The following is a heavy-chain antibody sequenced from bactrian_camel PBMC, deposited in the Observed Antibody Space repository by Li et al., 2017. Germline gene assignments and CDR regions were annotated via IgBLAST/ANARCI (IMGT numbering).Heavy chain of an antibody. CDR2: IGGDGSI. D-gene: IGHD3*01. Sequence: QVQLVESGGGSVEAGGSLTLSCTASEYTFSNYAMGRFRQAPAKERERVAAIGGDGSIAYADSVKGRFTISQDNIKNTLNLQMNNLKPEDTAMYYCAAVKFLRDTTATQALGVMGTPGYSYWGQGTQVTVSS. CDR3: AAVKFLRDTTATQALGVMGTPGYSY. J-gene: IGHJ4*01. CDR1: EYTFSNYA. V-gene: IGHV3S55*01.